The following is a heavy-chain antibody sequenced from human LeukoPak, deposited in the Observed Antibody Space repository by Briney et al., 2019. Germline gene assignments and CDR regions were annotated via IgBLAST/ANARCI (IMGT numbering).Heavy chain of an antibody. CDR1: GFTFSRYA. CDR2: ISSRDTTI. J-gene: IGHJ4*02. Sequence: GGSLRLSCAASGFTFSRYAMNWVRQAPEKGLEWVSYISSRDTTIYYADSVKGRFTISRDNAKNSLFLQMNSLRTEDTAVYYCATPLPLDYWGQGTLVTVSS. CDR3: ATPLPLDY. V-gene: IGHV3-48*03.